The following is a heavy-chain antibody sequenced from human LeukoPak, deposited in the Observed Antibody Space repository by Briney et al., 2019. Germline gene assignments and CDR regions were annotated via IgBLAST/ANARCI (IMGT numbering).Heavy chain of an antibody. D-gene: IGHD2-15*01. CDR1: GLTFSDAW. CDR3: TYSPYSYFDS. Sequence: GGSLRLSCAASGLTFSDAWMSWVRQAPGKGLEWVSRIKSNTNGGTTDYAAPVQGRFTISRDDSKNTLYLQMNSLKTEDTAVYYCTYSPYSYFDSWGQGTLVTVSS. V-gene: IGHV3-15*01. J-gene: IGHJ4*02. CDR2: IKSNTNGGTT.